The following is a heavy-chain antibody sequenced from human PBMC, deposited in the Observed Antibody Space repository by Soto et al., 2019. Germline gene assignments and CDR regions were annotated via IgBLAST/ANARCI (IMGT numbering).Heavy chain of an antibody. CDR1: GGSISSYY. Sequence: QVQLQESGPGLVKPSETLSLTCTVSGGSISSYYWSWIRQPPGKGLEWIGYIYYSGSTNYNHSLKSRVTISLVTSKNQFSLKLSSVTAADTAVYYCARGIRVDYYDSSGYPGYFDLWGRGTLVTVSS. V-gene: IGHV4-59*01. CDR2: IYYSGST. CDR3: ARGIRVDYYDSSGYPGYFDL. J-gene: IGHJ2*01. D-gene: IGHD3-22*01.